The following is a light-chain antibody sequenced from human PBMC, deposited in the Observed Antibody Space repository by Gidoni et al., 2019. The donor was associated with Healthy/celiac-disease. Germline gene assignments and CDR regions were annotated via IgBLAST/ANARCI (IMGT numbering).Light chain of an antibody. V-gene: IGKV1-39*01. CDR2: AAS. CDR3: PQSYSTPTYT. CDR1: QSISSY. Sequence: DIQMTQSPSSLSASVGDRVTITCRASQSISSYLNWYQPKPGKAPNLLIYAASSLQSGVPSRFSGSGSGTDFTLTISSLQPEDFATYYCPQSYSTPTYTFGQGTKLEI. J-gene: IGKJ2*01.